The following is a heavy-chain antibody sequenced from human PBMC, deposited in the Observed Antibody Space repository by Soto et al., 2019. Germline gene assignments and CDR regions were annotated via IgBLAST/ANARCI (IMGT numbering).Heavy chain of an antibody. D-gene: IGHD6-6*01. J-gene: IGHJ4*02. CDR1: GGSISSGGFS. V-gene: IGHV4-30-2*01. Sequence: QLQLQESGSGLVKPSQTLSLTCAVSGGSISSGGFSWSWIRQPPGKGLESIGYIYHSGSTYYNPSLKSRVTISVDRSKNQFSLKLSSVTAADTAVYYCAGGIAAPPLGYWGQGTLVTVSS. CDR2: IYHSGST. CDR3: AGGIAAPPLGY.